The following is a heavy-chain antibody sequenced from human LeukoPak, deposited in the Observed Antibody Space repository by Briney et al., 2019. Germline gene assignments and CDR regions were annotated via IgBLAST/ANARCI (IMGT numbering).Heavy chain of an antibody. CDR3: AELGITMIGGV. CDR1: GFTFSSYT. CDR2: ISSSSTYT. D-gene: IGHD3-10*02. J-gene: IGHJ6*04. Sequence: PGGSLRLSCADSGFTFSSYTMNWVRHAPGKGLEWVSSISSSSTYTHYADSVNGRLTISRDNAKNSLYLQMNSLRAEDTAVYYCAELGITMIGGVWGKGTTVTISS. V-gene: IGHV3-21*01.